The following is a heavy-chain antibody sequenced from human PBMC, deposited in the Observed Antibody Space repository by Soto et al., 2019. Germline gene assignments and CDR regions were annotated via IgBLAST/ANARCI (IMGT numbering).Heavy chain of an antibody. D-gene: IGHD3-9*01. CDR2: IYPGDSDT. V-gene: IGHV5-51*01. CDR3: ARLSRDYDILTGYLGYNWFDP. Sequence: GDSLKISCKGSGYSFTSYWIGWVRQMPGKGLEWMGIIYPGDSDTRYSPSFQGQVTISADKSISTAYLQWSSLKASDTAMYYCARLSRDYDILTGYLGYNWFDPWGQGTLVTVSS. J-gene: IGHJ5*02. CDR1: GYSFTSYW.